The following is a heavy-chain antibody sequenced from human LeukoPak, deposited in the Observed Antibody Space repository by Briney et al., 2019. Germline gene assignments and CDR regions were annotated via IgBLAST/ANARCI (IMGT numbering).Heavy chain of an antibody. CDR2: INPNSGDT. V-gene: IGHV1-2*06. D-gene: IGHD2-15*01. J-gene: IGHJ4*02. Sequence: ASVKVSCKASGYSFTGYYLHWVRQAPGQGLEWMGRINPNSGDTNYAQKFQGRVTLTRDTSISTAYMQLSRLTSDDTAVCYCTSNVGGSPGDYWGQGTLVTVSS. CDR1: GYSFTGYY. CDR3: TSNVGGSPGDY.